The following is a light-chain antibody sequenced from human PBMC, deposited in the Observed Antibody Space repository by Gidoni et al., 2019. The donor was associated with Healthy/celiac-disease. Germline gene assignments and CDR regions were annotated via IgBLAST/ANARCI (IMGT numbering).Light chain of an antibody. Sequence: QSVLTQPPSVSGAPGQRVTISCTGSSANIGAGYDVHWYQQLPGTAPKLLIYGNSNRPSVVPDRFSGSKSGTSASLAITGLQAEDEADYSCQSYDSSLSGPWVFGGGTKLTVL. CDR3: QSYDSSLSGPWV. J-gene: IGLJ3*02. CDR2: GNS. V-gene: IGLV1-40*01. CDR1: SANIGAGYD.